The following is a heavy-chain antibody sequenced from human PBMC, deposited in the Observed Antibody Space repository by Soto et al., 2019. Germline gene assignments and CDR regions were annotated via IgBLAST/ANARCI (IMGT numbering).Heavy chain of an antibody. V-gene: IGHV4-39*07. Sequence: SETLSLTCTVSGGSISSSSYYWGWIRQPPGQGREWIGSIYYSGSTYYNPSLKRRVTISVDTSKNQFSLKLSSVTAADTAVYYCARGFTMVRGVYAGYYYGMDVWGQGTTVTVSS. CDR2: IYYSGST. CDR3: ARGFTMVRGVYAGYYYGMDV. CDR1: GGSISSSSYY. J-gene: IGHJ6*02. D-gene: IGHD3-10*01.